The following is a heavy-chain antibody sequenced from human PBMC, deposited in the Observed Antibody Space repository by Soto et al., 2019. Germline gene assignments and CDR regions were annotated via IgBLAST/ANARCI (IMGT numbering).Heavy chain of an antibody. J-gene: IGHJ6*02. CDR1: GFTFSSYE. Sequence: EVQLVESGGGLVQPGGSLRLSCAASGFTFSSYEMNWVRQAPGKGLEWVSYISSSGSTIYYADSVEGRFTISRDNANNSLYLQMNRLRAEDTAVYYCAREGCSSTSCYGYYYYGMDVWGQGTTVTVSS. D-gene: IGHD2-2*01. V-gene: IGHV3-48*03. CDR2: ISSSGSTI. CDR3: AREGCSSTSCYGYYYYGMDV.